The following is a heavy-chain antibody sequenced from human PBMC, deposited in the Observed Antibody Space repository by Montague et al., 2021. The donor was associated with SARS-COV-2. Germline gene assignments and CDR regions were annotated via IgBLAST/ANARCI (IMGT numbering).Heavy chain of an antibody. CDR2: MHFTGKT. Sequence: SETLSPTCSVSGDSITNHYWSWIRQPAGRGLEWIGRMHFTGKTNFSPFFSSRLTMSADTSKNQFSLKLTSVTAADTAIYFCARDRFDFGAGRQGTIDFWGQGTLVTVSS. V-gene: IGHV4-4*07. CDR1: GDSITNHY. J-gene: IGHJ4*02. CDR3: ARDRFDFGAGRQGTIDF. D-gene: IGHD3-10*01.